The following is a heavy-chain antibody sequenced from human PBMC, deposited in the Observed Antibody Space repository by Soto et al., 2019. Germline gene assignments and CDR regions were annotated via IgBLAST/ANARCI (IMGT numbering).Heavy chain of an antibody. CDR2: IWYDGSNK. CDR3: ARDPLRRGDDSSGYADY. Sequence: QVQLVESGGGVVQPGRSLRLSCAASGFTFSSYGMHWVHQAPGKGLAWVAVIWYDGSNKYYADSVKGRFTISRDNSKNTLDLQMNRLRAEDTAVYYCARDPLRRGDDSSGYADYWGQGTLVTVSS. V-gene: IGHV3-33*01. D-gene: IGHD3-22*01. CDR1: GFTFSSYG. J-gene: IGHJ4*02.